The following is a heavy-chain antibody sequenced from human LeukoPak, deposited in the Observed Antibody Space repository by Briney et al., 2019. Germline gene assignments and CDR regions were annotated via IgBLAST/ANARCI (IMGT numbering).Heavy chain of an antibody. J-gene: IGHJ6*02. CDR3: AKTVVWFGELEDGMDV. CDR2: ISTSSSYI. Sequence: PGGSLRLSCAASGFTFSSYTMNWVRQAPGKGLEWVSSISTSSSYIYYADSVKGRFTISRDNSKNTLYLQMNSLRAEDTAVYYCAKTVVWFGELEDGMDVWGQGTTVTVSS. D-gene: IGHD3-10*01. V-gene: IGHV3-21*01. CDR1: GFTFSSYT.